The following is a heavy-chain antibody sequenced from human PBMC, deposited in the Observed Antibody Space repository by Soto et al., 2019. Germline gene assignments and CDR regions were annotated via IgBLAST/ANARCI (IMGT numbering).Heavy chain of an antibody. J-gene: IGHJ6*04. D-gene: IGHD3-16*01. CDR2: IYPGDSDT. CDR3: ARLGLEGLCPDYYYTGWDV. Sequence: PGESLKISCEGSGYSFTSYWIGWVRQMPGKGLEWMGIIYPGDSDTRYSPSFQGQVTISADKSISTAYLQWSSLKASDTAVYYCARLGLEGLCPDYYYTGWDVWGKGTTVPVSS. CDR1: GYSFTSYW. V-gene: IGHV5-51*01.